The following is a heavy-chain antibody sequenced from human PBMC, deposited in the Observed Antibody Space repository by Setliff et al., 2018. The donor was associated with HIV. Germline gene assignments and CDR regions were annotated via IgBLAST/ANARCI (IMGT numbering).Heavy chain of an antibody. D-gene: IGHD3-10*01. Sequence: ASVKVSCKASGFTFTTYAVHWVRQAPGQRPEWMGWSNAANGKTRYPQRFEARVTITMDTGASTAYMELNSLRSEDSVVYYCARGVIRGVISQGGLDYWGPGTLVTVSS. CDR1: GFTFTTYA. V-gene: IGHV1-3*01. CDR3: ARGVIRGVISQGGLDY. CDR2: SNAANGKT. J-gene: IGHJ4*02.